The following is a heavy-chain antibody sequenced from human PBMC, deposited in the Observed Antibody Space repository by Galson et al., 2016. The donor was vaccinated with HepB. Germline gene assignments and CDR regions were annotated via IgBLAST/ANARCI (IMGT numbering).Heavy chain of an antibody. Sequence: SLRLSCAASGFTFSSHWMSWVRQAPGKGLEWVANIKQDGSEKYYVDSVKGRFSISRDNAKKSLYLQMNSLRAEDTAVYYCARAPYYYASVTYYNPYYFDYWGQGTLVTVSS. CDR1: GFTFSSHW. CDR3: ARAPYYYASVTYYNPYYFDY. V-gene: IGHV3-7*01. CDR2: IKQDGSEK. J-gene: IGHJ4*02. D-gene: IGHD3-10*01.